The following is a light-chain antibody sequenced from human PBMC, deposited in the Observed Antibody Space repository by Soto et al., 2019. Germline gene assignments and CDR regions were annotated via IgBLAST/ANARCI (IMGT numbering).Light chain of an antibody. CDR3: QQLNSYPLT. V-gene: IGKV1-9*01. CDR1: QGISSY. CDR2: AAS. Sequence: DVEFGGCRTFQSASVGDRVTITCRASQGISSYLAWYQQKPGKAPKLLIYAASTLQSGVPSRFSGSGSGTEFTLTISSLQPEDFATYYCQQLNSYPLTFGGGTKV. J-gene: IGKJ4*01.